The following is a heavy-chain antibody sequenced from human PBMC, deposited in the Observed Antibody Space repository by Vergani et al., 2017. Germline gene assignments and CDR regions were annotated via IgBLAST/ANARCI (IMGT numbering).Heavy chain of an antibody. J-gene: IGHJ4*02. Sequence: EVQLVQSGAEVKKPGESLKISCQISGYSFTNYWIGWVRQMPGKGLEWMGIIHPADSDTRYSPSFQGQVTISVDKSISTAYLQRSSLRASDSAMYYCATLYGRDSSGNKYFDYWGQGTLVTVSS. D-gene: IGHD3-22*01. CDR2: IHPADSDT. CDR1: GYSFTNYW. CDR3: ATLYGRDSSGNKYFDY. V-gene: IGHV5-51*01.